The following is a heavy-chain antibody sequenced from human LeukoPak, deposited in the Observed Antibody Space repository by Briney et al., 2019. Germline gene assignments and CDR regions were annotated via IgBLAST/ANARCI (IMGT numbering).Heavy chain of an antibody. Sequence: PGGSLRLSCAASGFTFSSYAMHWVRQAPGKGLEWEADISYDGSNKYYADSVKGRFTISRDNSKNTLYLQMNSPRAEDTAVYYCARDAPYQLLYGAWGQGTLVTVSS. CDR1: GFTFSSYA. CDR3: ARDAPYQLLYGA. D-gene: IGHD2-2*02. CDR2: ISYDGSNK. J-gene: IGHJ5*02. V-gene: IGHV3-30-3*01.